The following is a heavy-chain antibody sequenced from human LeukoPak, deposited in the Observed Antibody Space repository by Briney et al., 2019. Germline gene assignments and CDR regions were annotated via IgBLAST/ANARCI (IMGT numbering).Heavy chain of an antibody. Sequence: GGSLRLSCAASGFTFSSYGMHWVRQAPGKGLEWVAFIRYDGSNKYYADSVRGRFTISRDSSKNTLYLQMNSLRAEDTAVYYCARDWYFDLWGRGTLVTVSS. V-gene: IGHV3-30*02. CDR2: IRYDGSNK. CDR1: GFTFSSYG. J-gene: IGHJ2*01. CDR3: ARDWYFDL.